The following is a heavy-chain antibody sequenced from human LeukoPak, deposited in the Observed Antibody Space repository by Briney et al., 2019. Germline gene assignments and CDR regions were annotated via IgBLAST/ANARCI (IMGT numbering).Heavy chain of an antibody. Sequence: GESLQISCKGSGYSFTSYWISWVRQMPGKGLEWMGIIYPGDPDTRYSPSFQGQVTISADKSISTAYLQWSSLRASDTAMYYCARHIDLTAPIDYWGQGTLVTVSS. V-gene: IGHV5-51*01. CDR3: ARHIDLTAPIDY. D-gene: IGHD3-3*01. J-gene: IGHJ4*02. CDR2: IYPGDPDT. CDR1: GYSFTSYW.